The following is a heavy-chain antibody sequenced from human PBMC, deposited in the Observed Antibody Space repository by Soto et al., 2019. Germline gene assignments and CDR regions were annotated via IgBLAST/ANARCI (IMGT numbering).Heavy chain of an antibody. J-gene: IGHJ6*02. CDR2: INPNSGGT. D-gene: IGHD3-10*01. CDR3: AREETHYGSGSYRYCYYGMDV. Sequence: ASVKVSCKASGYTFTGYYMHWVRQAPGQGLEWMGWINPNSGGTNYAQKFQGWVTMTRDTSISTAYMELSRLRSDDTAVYYCAREETHYGSGSYRYCYYGMDVWGQGTTVTVSS. V-gene: IGHV1-2*04. CDR1: GYTFTGYY.